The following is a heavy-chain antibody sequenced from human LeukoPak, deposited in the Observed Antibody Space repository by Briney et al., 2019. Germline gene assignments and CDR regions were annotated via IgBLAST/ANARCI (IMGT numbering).Heavy chain of an antibody. CDR1: GFTFSSYA. Sequence: GGSLRLSCAASGFTFSSYAMHWVRQAPGKGLEWVAVISYDGSNKYYADSVKGRFTISRDSSKNTLYLQMNSLRAEDTAVYYCARDPFSYPQVGARKNWFDPWGQGTLVTVSS. V-gene: IGHV3-30-3*01. D-gene: IGHD1-26*01. CDR3: ARDPFSYPQVGARKNWFDP. CDR2: ISYDGSNK. J-gene: IGHJ5*02.